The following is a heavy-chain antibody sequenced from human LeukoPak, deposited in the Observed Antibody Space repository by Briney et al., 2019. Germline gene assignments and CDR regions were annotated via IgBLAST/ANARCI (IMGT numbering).Heavy chain of an antibody. CDR1: GFIFSNYA. V-gene: IGHV3-23*01. D-gene: IGHD2-21*01. J-gene: IGHJ4*02. CDR2: ISNGGGST. Sequence: GGSLRLSCAASGFIFSNYAMSWVRQAPGKGLEWVSTISNGGGSTYYADSVKDRFTISRDNSKNTLYLQMNSPRAEDTAVYYCAKDRTGEKSISGNYWGQGILVTVSS. CDR3: AKDRTGEKSISGNY.